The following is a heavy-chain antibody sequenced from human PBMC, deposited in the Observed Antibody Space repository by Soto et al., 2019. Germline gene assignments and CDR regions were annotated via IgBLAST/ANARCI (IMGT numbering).Heavy chain of an antibody. D-gene: IGHD6-13*01. CDR2: FDPEDGET. J-gene: IGHJ3*02. Sequence: ASVKVSCKVSGYTLTELSMHWVRQAPGKGLEWMGGFDPEDGETIYAQKFQGRVTMTEDTSTDTAYMELSSLRSEDTAVYYRATSLGIAAPSDAFDIWGQGTMVTVSS. CDR1: GYTLTELS. CDR3: ATSLGIAAPSDAFDI. V-gene: IGHV1-24*01.